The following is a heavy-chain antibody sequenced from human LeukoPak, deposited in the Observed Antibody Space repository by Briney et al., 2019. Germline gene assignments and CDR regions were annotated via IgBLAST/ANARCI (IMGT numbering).Heavy chain of an antibody. J-gene: IGHJ6*03. D-gene: IGHD6-6*01. CDR3: ARGAYSSSSNYYYYYMDV. CDR1: GYTFTGYY. Sequence: SVKVSCKASGYTFTGYYMHWVRQAPGQGLQWMGWINPNSGGTNYAQKFQGRVTMTRDTSISTAYMELSRLRSDDTAVSYCARGAYSSSSNYYYYYMDVWGKGTTVTVSS. V-gene: IGHV1-2*02. CDR2: INPNSGGT.